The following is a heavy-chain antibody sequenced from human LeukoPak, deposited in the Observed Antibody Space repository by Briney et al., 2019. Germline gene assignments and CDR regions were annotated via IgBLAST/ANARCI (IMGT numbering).Heavy chain of an antibody. CDR2: IYYSDST. CDR3: ARWGYSNSVAYYYYYMDV. Sequence: SETLSLTCTVSGGSIGAYYWSWIRQPPGKGLEWIGYIYYSDSTNYNPSLKSRLTISVDTSKNQFSLKVTSVTAADTAVYYCARWGYSNSVAYYYYYMDVWGNGTTVTVSS. V-gene: IGHV4-59*01. J-gene: IGHJ6*03. D-gene: IGHD6-6*01. CDR1: GGSIGAYY.